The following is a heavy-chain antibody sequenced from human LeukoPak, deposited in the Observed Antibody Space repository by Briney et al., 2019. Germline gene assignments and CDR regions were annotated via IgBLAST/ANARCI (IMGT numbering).Heavy chain of an antibody. CDR2: INPNSGGT. CDR1: GYTFTGYY. D-gene: IGHD6-13*01. J-gene: IGHJ4*02. Sequence: ASVKVSCKASGYTFTGYYMHWVRQAPGQGLEWMGWINPNSGGTNYAQKFQGRVTMTRDTSISTAYMELSRLRSDDTAVYYCAREIQGIAAAGNYWGQGTLVTVSS. V-gene: IGHV1-2*02. CDR3: AREIQGIAAAGNY.